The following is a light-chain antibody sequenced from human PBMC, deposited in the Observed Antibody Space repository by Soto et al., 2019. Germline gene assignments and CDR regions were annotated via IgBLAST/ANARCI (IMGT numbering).Light chain of an antibody. CDR1: QSVRSTH. Sequence: EIVLTQSPGTLSLSPGERATLSCSASQSVRSTHLAWYQLKPGQAPRLLIYDASTGATGIPARFSGSGSGTEFTLTITSLQSEDFAVYCCQQYNNWPLTFGPGTRLEIK. CDR2: DAS. V-gene: IGKV3-15*01. CDR3: QQYNNWPLT. J-gene: IGKJ5*01.